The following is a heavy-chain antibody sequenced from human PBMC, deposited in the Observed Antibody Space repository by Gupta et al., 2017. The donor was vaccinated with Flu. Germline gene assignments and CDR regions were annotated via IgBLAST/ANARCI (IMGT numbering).Heavy chain of an antibody. V-gene: IGHV4-38-2*02. D-gene: IGHD6-13*01. CDR2: IYHSGST. CDR3: ARESGSSWYSVGYYYGMDV. J-gene: IGHJ6*02. CDR1: GYSISSGYY. Sequence: QVQLQESGPGLVKPSETLSLTCAVSGYSISSGYYWGWIRQPPGKGLEWIGSIYHSGSTYYNPSLKSRVTISVDTSKNQFSLKLSSVTAADTAVYYCARESGSSWYSVGYYYGMDVWGQGTTVTVSS.